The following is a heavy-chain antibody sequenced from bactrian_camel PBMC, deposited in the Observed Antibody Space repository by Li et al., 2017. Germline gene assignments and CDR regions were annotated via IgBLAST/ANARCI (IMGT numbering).Heavy chain of an antibody. CDR1: GYSSVTHC. J-gene: IGHJ7*01. V-gene: IGHV3S53*01. D-gene: IGHD7*01. Sequence: HVQLVESGGGSVQAGGSLRLSCVASGYSSVTHCVGWFRSPPGKEREGVAAIDSDGTAHYVDSVKGRFTISKDNAKNTLYLEMNNLKPEDTAMYYCATELEATHCSGGPEDHGGYYNMDYWGKGTQVTVS. CDR2: IDSDGTA.